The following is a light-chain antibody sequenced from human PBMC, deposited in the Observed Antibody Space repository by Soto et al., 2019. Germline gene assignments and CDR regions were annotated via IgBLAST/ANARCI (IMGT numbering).Light chain of an antibody. J-gene: IGKJ4*01. CDR3: QQYNNWPPLT. V-gene: IGKV3-20*01. CDR1: QSGSSSY. CDR2: GAS. Sequence: EIVLTQSPGTLSLSPGERATLSCRASQSGSSSYLAWYQQKPGQAPRLLIYGASSRATGIPDRFRGSGSGTDFTLTISRLEPEDFAVYYCQQYNNWPPLTFGGGTKVDIK.